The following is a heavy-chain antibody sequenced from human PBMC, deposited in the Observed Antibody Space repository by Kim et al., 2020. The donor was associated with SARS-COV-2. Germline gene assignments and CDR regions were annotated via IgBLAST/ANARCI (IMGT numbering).Heavy chain of an antibody. D-gene: IGHD6-19*01. J-gene: IGHJ4*02. CDR3: AKGIAVAGPFDY. CDR1: GFTFSSYG. CDR2: ISYDGSNK. V-gene: IGHV3-30*18. Sequence: GGSLRLSCAASGFTFSSYGMHWVRQAPGKGLEWVAVISYDGSNKYYADSVKGRFTISRDNSKNTLYLQMNSLRAEDTAVYYCAKGIAVAGPFDYWGQGTLGTVSS.